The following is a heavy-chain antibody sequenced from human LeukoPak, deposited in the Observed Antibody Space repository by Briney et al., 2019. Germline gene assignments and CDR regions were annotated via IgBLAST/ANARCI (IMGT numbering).Heavy chain of an antibody. V-gene: IGHV3-48*01. CDR1: GFTFSTYS. Sequence: GGSLRLSCAASGFTFSTYSMNRVRQAPGKGLEWLSHISSSSSTIYYADSVKGRFTISRDNAKNSLYLQMNSLRAEDTAVYYCARGTFTPGPWGQGTLVTVSS. CDR2: ISSSSSTI. CDR3: ARGTFTPGP. J-gene: IGHJ5*02.